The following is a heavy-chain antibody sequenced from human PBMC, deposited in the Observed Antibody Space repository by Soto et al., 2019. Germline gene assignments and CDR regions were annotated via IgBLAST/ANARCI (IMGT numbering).Heavy chain of an antibody. Sequence: SETLSLTCTVSGGSISSYYWSWIRQPPGKGLEWIGYIYYSGSTNYNPSLKSRVTISVDTSKNQFSLKLSSVTAADTAAYYCARDPSSYSSSWPYYYGMDVWGQGTTVTVSS. J-gene: IGHJ6*02. CDR1: GGSISSYY. V-gene: IGHV4-59*01. CDR2: IYYSGST. CDR3: ARDPSSYSSSWPYYYGMDV. D-gene: IGHD6-13*01.